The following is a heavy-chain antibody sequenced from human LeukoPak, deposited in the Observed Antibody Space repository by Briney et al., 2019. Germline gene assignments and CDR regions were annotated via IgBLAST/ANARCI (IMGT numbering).Heavy chain of an antibody. Sequence: SETLSLTCTVSGGSISNYYRSWIRQPPGKALEWIGYIYYSGSTNYNPSLKSRVTISVDTSKNQFSLKLSSVTAADTAVYYCASGHNYYDSSGYLQDDAFDIWGQGTMLTVSS. CDR3: ASGHNYYDSSGYLQDDAFDI. CDR1: GGSISNYY. V-gene: IGHV4-59*12. D-gene: IGHD3-22*01. CDR2: IYYSGST. J-gene: IGHJ3*02.